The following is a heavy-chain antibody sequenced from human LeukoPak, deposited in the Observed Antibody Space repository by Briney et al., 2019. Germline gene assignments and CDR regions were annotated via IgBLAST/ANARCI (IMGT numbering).Heavy chain of an antibody. J-gene: IGHJ4*02. CDR1: GFTVSSNY. D-gene: IGHD1-26*01. CDR2: IYSGGST. Sequence: GGSLRLSCAASGFTVSSNYMSWVRQAPGKGLEWVSVIYSGGSTYYADSVKGRFTISRDNSKNTVYLQMNSLRAEDTAVYYCASPISGSYLGLYYWGQGTLVTVSS. CDR3: ASPISGSYLGLYY. V-gene: IGHV3-53*01.